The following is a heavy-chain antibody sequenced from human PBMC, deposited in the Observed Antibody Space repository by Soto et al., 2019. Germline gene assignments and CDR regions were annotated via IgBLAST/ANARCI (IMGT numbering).Heavy chain of an antibody. V-gene: IGHV3-30-3*01. J-gene: IGHJ4*02. CDR3: ARDSYSGSYRGRFYFDY. CDR1: GFTFSSYA. Sequence: GGSLRLSCAASGFTFSSYAMHWVRQAPGEGLEWVAVISYDGSNKYYADSVKGRFTISRDNSKNTLYLQMNSLRAEDTAVYYCARDSYSGSYRGRFYFDYWGQGTLVTVSS. D-gene: IGHD1-26*01. CDR2: ISYDGSNK.